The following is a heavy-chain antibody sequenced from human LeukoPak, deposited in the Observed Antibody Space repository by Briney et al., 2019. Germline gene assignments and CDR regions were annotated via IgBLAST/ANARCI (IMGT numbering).Heavy chain of an antibody. J-gene: IGHJ4*02. V-gene: IGHV3-33*01. CDR2: VWSDGSNK. Sequence: PGGSLRLSCAASRFTFSSYDMHWLRQAPGKGREWLAVVWSDGSNKYYAASVKGRFSISRDNSKNTFYLQVNSLRAEDTAVYYCARDGGSGSPRSYFDYWGQGTLVTVSS. D-gene: IGHD1-26*01. CDR3: ARDGGSGSPRSYFDY. CDR1: RFTFSSYD.